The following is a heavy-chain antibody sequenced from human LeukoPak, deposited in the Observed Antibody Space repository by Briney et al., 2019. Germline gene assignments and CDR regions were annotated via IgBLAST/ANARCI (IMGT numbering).Heavy chain of an antibody. D-gene: IGHD2-15*01. J-gene: IGHJ6*03. V-gene: IGHV1-2*02. Sequence: GASVKVSCKASGYTFTGYYMHWVRQAPGQGLEWMGWINPNSGGTNYAQKFQGRVIMTRDTSINTAYMELSRLRSDDTAVYYCARDPGGYCSGGICYSGVDYSYYMDVWGKGTTVTISS. CDR3: ARDPGGYCSGGICYSGVDYSYYMDV. CDR1: GYTFTGYY. CDR2: INPNSGGT.